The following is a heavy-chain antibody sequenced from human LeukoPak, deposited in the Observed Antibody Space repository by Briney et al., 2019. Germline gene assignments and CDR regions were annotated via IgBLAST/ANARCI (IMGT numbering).Heavy chain of an antibody. J-gene: IGHJ4*02. V-gene: IGHV4-39*01. CDR3: ARLPYSNRQQDY. Sequence: SETLSLTCTVSRGSININSYYWGWIRQPPGQGLEWIGNIYYTGSTYYNPSLKSRVTISVDTSNNQFSLKLSSVTAADTAVYYCARLPYSNRQQDYWGQGTLVTVSS. CDR2: IYYTGST. CDR1: RGSININSYY. D-gene: IGHD4-11*01.